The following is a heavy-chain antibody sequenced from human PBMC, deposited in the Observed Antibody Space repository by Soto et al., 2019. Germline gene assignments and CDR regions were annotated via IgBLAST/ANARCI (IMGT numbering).Heavy chain of an antibody. CDR1: RGTFSSYA. CDR3: ADDTYYYGSGSYRDYYYGMDV. V-gene: IGHV1-69*06. Sequence: QVQLVQSGAEVKKPGSSVKVSCKASRGTFSSYAISWVRQAPGQGLEWMGGIIPIFGTANYAQKFQGRVTITADKSTSTAYMELSSLRSEDTAVYYCADDTYYYGSGSYRDYYYGMDVWGQGTTVTVSS. CDR2: IIPIFGTA. D-gene: IGHD3-10*01. J-gene: IGHJ6*02.